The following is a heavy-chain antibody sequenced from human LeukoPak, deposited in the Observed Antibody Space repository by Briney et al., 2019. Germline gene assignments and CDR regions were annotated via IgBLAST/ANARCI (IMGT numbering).Heavy chain of an antibody. V-gene: IGHV3-30-3*01. Sequence: GGSLRLSCAASGFTFSSYAMHWVRQAPGKGLEWVAVISYDGSNKYYADSVKGRFTISRDNSKNTLYLQMNSLRADDTAVYYCARDGPYCSSDSCYLDYWGQGTLVTVSS. D-gene: IGHD2-2*01. CDR1: GFTFSSYA. CDR2: ISYDGSNK. J-gene: IGHJ4*02. CDR3: ARDGPYCSSDSCYLDY.